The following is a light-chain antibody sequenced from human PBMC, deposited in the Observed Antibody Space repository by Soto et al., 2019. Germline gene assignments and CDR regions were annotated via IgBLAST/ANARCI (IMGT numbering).Light chain of an antibody. CDR2: WAS. V-gene: IGKV1-5*03. J-gene: IGKJ1*01. CDR3: QQYNNWPRT. Sequence: DSQMTHSPSTLSASVGYRVMITFRASQNINNRLAWYQQRPGKSPKLLVYWASTLESGVPARFSGSGSGTEFTLTISSLQSEDFAVYYCQQYNNWPRTFGQGTKVDNK. CDR1: QNINNR.